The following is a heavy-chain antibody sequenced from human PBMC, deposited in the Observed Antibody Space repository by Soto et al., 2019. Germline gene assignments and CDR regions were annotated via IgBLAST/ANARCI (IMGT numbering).Heavy chain of an antibody. CDR1: GYTFTNFG. CDR3: ARGGTPIDY. J-gene: IGHJ4*02. CDR2: ISAYNGNT. V-gene: IGHV1-18*01. Sequence: QVQLVQSGAEVKKPGASVKVSCKASGYTFTNFGISWVRQAPGQGLEWMGWISAYNGNTNYAQKFQGRVTMTTDTGTSTDYMELRRRRSDDTAVYYWARGGTPIDYWGQGTLVTVSS. D-gene: IGHD3-16*01.